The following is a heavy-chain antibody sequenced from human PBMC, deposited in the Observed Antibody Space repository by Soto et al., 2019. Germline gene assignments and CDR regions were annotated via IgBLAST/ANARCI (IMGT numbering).Heavy chain of an antibody. V-gene: IGHV1-18*01. D-gene: IGHD2-15*01. CDR1: GYTFTSYG. CDR2: INAYNGNT. Sequence: ASVKVSCKASGYTFTSYGISWVRQAPGQGLEWMGWINAYNGNTNYAQKLQGRVTMTTDTSTSTAYMELRSLRSDDTTVYYCARVIRGYCSGGSCYDTNRFHPWGQGTLVTVS. J-gene: IGHJ5*02. CDR3: ARVIRGYCSGGSCYDTNRFHP.